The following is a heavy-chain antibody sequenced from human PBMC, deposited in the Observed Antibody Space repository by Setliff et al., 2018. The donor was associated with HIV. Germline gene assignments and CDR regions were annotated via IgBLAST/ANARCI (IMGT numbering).Heavy chain of an antibody. V-gene: IGHV1-2*06. Sequence: ASVKVSCKASGYTFTGYFIHWVRQAPGQGLEWMGRIIPNSAGTNYAQKFQGRATMTRDTSISTAYMELSRPRSDDTAVYYCATKVYCTNGVCLDAFDIWGQGTMVTVSS. D-gene: IGHD2-8*01. CDR2: IIPNSAGT. CDR1: GYTFTGYF. J-gene: IGHJ3*02. CDR3: ATKVYCTNGVCLDAFDI.